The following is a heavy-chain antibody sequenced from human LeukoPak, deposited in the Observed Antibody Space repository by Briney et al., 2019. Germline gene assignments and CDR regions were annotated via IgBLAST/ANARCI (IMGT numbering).Heavy chain of an antibody. CDR2: ISGSGGST. J-gene: IGHJ6*02. Sequence: GGSLRLSCAASGFTVSSNYMSWVRQAPGKGLEWVSAISGSGGSTYYADSVKGRFTISRDNSKNTLYLQMNSLRAEDTAVYYCAASNFDWLLWHYYYGMDVWGQGTTVTVSS. V-gene: IGHV3-23*01. CDR3: AASNFDWLLWHYYYGMDV. D-gene: IGHD3-9*01. CDR1: GFTVSSNY.